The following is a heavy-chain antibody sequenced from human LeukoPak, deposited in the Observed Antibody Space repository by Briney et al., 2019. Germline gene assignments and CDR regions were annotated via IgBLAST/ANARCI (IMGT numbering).Heavy chain of an antibody. CDR2: IIPIFGTA. CDR1: GGTFSSYA. Sequence: SVKVSCKASGGTFSSYAISWVRQAPGQGLEWMGGIIPIFGTANYAQKFQGRVTITADKSTSTAYMELSSLRSEDTAVYYCARAGKLYYGSGSPRSYFDYWGQGTLVTVSS. J-gene: IGHJ4*02. CDR3: ARAGKLYYGSGSPRSYFDY. D-gene: IGHD3-10*01. V-gene: IGHV1-69*06.